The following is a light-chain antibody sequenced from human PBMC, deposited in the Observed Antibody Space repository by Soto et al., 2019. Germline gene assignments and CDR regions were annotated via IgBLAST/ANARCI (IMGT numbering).Light chain of an antibody. V-gene: IGKV3-11*01. J-gene: IGKJ1*01. CDR2: DAS. CDR1: QSVSSY. CDR3: QQRSNWPS. Sequence: EIVLTQSPATLSLSPGVTATLSCRASQSVSSYLAWYQQKPGQAPRLLIYDASNRATVIPARFSGSGSGTDFTLTISSLEPEDFAVYYCQQRSNWPSFGQGTKVEIK.